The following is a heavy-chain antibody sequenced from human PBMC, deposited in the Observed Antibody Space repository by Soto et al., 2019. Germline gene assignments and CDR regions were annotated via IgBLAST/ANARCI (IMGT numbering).Heavy chain of an antibody. CDR1: GYTFTYRY. Sequence: VASVKVSCKASGYTFTYRYLHWVRQAPGQALEWMGWITPFNGNTNYAQKFQDRVTITRDRSMSTAYMELSSLRSEDTAMYYCGMVVVAASDAFDIWGQGTMVTVSS. D-gene: IGHD2-15*01. V-gene: IGHV1-45*02. J-gene: IGHJ3*02. CDR2: ITPFNGNT. CDR3: GMVVVAASDAFDI.